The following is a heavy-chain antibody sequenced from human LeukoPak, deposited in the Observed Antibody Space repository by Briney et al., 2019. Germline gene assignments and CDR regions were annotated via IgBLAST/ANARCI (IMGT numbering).Heavy chain of an antibody. Sequence: SETLSLTCTVSGGSISRYYWSWIRQPPGKGLEWIGYIYTSGSTNYNPSLKSRVTISVGTSKSQFSLKLSSVTAADTAVYYCARHYYMDVWGKGTTVTVSS. CDR2: IYTSGST. CDR3: ARHYYMDV. CDR1: GGSISRYY. J-gene: IGHJ6*03. V-gene: IGHV4-4*09.